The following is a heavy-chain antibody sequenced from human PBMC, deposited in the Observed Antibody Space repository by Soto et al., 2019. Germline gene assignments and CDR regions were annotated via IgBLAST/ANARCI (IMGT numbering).Heavy chain of an antibody. CDR2: ISGSGGST. CDR1: GFTFSSYA. Sequence: GGSLRLSCASSGFTFSSYAMRWVRQAPGKGLEWVSAISGSGGSTYYADSVKGRFTISRDNSKNTLYLQMDSLRAEDTAVYYCAPDSAFDIWGQGTMVTVSS. J-gene: IGHJ3*02. V-gene: IGHV3-23*01. CDR3: APDSAFDI.